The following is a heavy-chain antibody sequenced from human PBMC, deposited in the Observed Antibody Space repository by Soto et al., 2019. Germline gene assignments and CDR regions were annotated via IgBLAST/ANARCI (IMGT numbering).Heavy chain of an antibody. V-gene: IGHV4-59*01. CDR2: LHYSGSD. CDR3: ARSGHIFAGVI. CDR1: GVSMSDYY. D-gene: IGHD3-16*01. Sequence: SETLSLTCSVSGVSMSDYYGSWIRQSPGKGLEHIGYLHYSGSDNYNPSLKSRVTISMDRSKNQFSLKMSSMTAADTAIYYCARSGHIFAGVIWGQGILVTVSS. J-gene: IGHJ4*02.